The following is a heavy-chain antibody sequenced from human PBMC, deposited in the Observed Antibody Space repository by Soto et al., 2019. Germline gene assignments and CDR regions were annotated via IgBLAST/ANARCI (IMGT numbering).Heavy chain of an antibody. CDR3: ARTYYDFWSGYVNEDRRVYYFDY. CDR2: IYYSGST. CDR1: GGSISSSSYY. J-gene: IGHJ4*02. Sequence: SETLSLTCTVSGGSISSSSYYWGWIRQPPGKGLEWIGSIYYSGSTYYNPSLKSRVTISVDTSKNQFSLKLSSVTAADTAVYYCARTYYDFWSGYVNEDRRVYYFDYWGQGTLVTVSS. D-gene: IGHD3-3*01. V-gene: IGHV4-39*01.